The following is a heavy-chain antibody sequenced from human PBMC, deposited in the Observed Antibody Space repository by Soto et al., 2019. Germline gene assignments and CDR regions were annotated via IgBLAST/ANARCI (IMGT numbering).Heavy chain of an antibody. CDR3: AKSGSRSHYYGMDV. Sequence: QVQLVESGGGVVQPGRSLRLSCAASGFTFSSYAIHWVRQAPGTGLEWVTVISYEGTNKYYADSVKGRFTISSENSKNTVNLQMNSLRAEDTAVYYCAKSGSRSHYYGMDVWGQGTTVTVSS. CDR2: ISYEGTNK. D-gene: IGHD2-2*01. J-gene: IGHJ6*02. V-gene: IGHV3-30*04. CDR1: GFTFSSYA.